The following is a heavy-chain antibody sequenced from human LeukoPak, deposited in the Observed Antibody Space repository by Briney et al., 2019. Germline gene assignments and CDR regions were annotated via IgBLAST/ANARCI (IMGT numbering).Heavy chain of an antibody. D-gene: IGHD2-2*01. Sequence: GSLRLSCAASGLTFSSYAMHWVRQAPGKGLEWVAVISYDGSNKYYADSVKGRFTISRDNSKNTLYLQMNSLRAEDTAVYYCARGGQLDYWGQGTLVTVSS. CDR3: ARGGQLDY. J-gene: IGHJ4*02. V-gene: IGHV3-30-3*01. CDR2: ISYDGSNK. CDR1: GLTFSSYA.